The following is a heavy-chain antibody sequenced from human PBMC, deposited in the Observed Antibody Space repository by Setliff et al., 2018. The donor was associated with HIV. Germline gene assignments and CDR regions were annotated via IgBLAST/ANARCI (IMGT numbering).Heavy chain of an antibody. CDR1: GDSINSGTYY. CDR3: ARDQPQDYDSLTGYYTGRYFDY. D-gene: IGHD3-9*01. CDR2: IYFSGHT. V-gene: IGHV4-39*07. Sequence: SETLSLTCTVSGDSINSGTYYWSWIRQPPGKGLEWIGEIYFSGHTNYNPSLKSRVTLSVDTSKNQFSLKLTSVTAADTAVYYCARDQPQDYDSLTGYYTGRYFDYWGRGTLVTVSS. J-gene: IGHJ4*02.